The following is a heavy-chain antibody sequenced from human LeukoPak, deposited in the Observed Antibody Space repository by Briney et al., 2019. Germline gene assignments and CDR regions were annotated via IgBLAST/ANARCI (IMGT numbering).Heavy chain of an antibody. J-gene: IGHJ4*02. D-gene: IGHD3-22*01. CDR2: IWYDGSNK. CDR3: ARSYYYDSSHTVDY. V-gene: IGHV3-33*01. CDR1: GFTFSSYG. Sequence: GRSLRLSCAASGFTFSSYGMHWVRQAPGKGLEWVAVIWYDGSNKYYADSVKGRFTISRDNSKNTLYLQMNSLRAEDTAVYYCARSYYYDSSHTVDYWGQGTLVTVSS.